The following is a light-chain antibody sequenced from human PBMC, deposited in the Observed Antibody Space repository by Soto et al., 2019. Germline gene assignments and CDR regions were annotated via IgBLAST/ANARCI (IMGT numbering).Light chain of an antibody. CDR2: EVS. CDR1: SSDVGGYEL. J-gene: IGLJ3*02. Sequence: QSALTQPPSASGSPGQSVTISCTGTSSDVGGYELVSWYQQHPGKAPKLMIYEVSKRPSGVPDRFSGSKSANTASLTVSGLQAGDDADYYCSSYGGSNNLLFGGGTKVTVL. CDR3: SSYGGSNNLL. V-gene: IGLV2-8*01.